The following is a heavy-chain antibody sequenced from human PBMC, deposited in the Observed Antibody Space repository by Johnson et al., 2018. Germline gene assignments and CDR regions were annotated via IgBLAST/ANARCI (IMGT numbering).Heavy chain of an antibody. J-gene: IGHJ1*01. CDR1: GFIFSNYA. D-gene: IGHD2-21*01. CDR3: AKANSYLTQYFQD. V-gene: IGHV3-23*04. CDR2: ITGSGAGT. Sequence: VQLVQSGGGLVQPGESLRLSCAASGFIFSNYAMAWVRQAPGMGLECVSTITGSGAGTYYADSVKGRFTISIDNSTNTFYLQMNSLRAEDTAVYYCAKANSYLTQYFQDWGQGTLVTVSS.